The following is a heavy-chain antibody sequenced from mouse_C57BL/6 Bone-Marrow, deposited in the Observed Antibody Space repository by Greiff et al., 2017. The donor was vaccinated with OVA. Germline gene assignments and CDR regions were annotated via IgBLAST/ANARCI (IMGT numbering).Heavy chain of an antibody. D-gene: IGHD4-1*01. CDR2: ISDGGSYT. J-gene: IGHJ2*01. Sequence: EVNLVESGGGLVKPGGSLKLSCAASGFTFSSYAMSWVRQTPEKRLEWVATISDGGSYTYYPDNVKGRFTISRDNAKNNLYLQMSHLKSEDTAMYYCARDLPNWDYFDYWGQGTTLTVSS. CDR3: ARDLPNWDYFDY. CDR1: GFTFSSYA. V-gene: IGHV5-4*01.